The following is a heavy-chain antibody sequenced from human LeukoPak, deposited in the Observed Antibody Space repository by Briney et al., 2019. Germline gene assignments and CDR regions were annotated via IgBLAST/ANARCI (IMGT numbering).Heavy chain of an antibody. D-gene: IGHD1-1*01. CDR1: GDSISSGGYY. CDR2: IYYSGST. Sequence: KSSETLSLTCTVSGDSISSGGYYWSWIRQHPGKGLERIGYIYYSGSTYYNPSLKSRVTISVDTSKNQFSLKLSSVTAADTAVYYCARAEAWNPPDYWGQGTLVTVSS. J-gene: IGHJ4*02. CDR3: ARAEAWNPPDY. V-gene: IGHV4-31*03.